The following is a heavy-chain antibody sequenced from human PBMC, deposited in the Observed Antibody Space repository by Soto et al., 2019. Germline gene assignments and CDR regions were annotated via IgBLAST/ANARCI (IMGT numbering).Heavy chain of an antibody. J-gene: IGHJ6*02. D-gene: IGHD4-17*01. CDR3: ARDRDPTVAPRAPRRNPYYYYGMDV. V-gene: IGHV4-61*01. CDR2: VYFSGST. Sequence: SETLSLTCTVSGGSLSTGSYYWVCMRQPPGKGLEAVRYVYFSGSTNYNPTLKSRVTISVDTSKNQFSLTLTSVTAADTAVYYCARDRDPTVAPRAPRRNPYYYYGMDVWGQGTTVTVSS. CDR1: GGSLSTGSYY.